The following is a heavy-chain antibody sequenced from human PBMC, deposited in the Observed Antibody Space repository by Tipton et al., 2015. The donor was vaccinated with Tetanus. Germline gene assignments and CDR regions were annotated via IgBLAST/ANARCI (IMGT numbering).Heavy chain of an antibody. Sequence: QSGPEVKEPGSSMRVSCKTSGVSFSTFSLNWVRQAPGQRLEWMGGVIPKFDTAIDTQKFQGRLTIIADESTHTVHLELSRLTSDDTALYYCAKLKSRDDYSAIDYWGQGTPVTVSS. CDR3: AKLKSRDDYSAIDY. CDR1: GVSFSTFS. CDR2: VIPKFDTA. J-gene: IGHJ4*02. V-gene: IGHV1-69*01. D-gene: IGHD4-11*01.